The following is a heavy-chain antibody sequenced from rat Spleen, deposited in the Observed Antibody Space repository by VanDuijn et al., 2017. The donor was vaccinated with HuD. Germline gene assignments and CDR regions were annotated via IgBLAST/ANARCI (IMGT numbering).Heavy chain of an antibody. CDR1: GFTFSNYG. Sequence: EVQLVESGGGLVQPGRSLKLSCAASGFTFSNYGMHWIRQAPTKGLEWVASISTSGGITYYRDSVKGRFTISRDNAKSTLYLQMDSLRSEDTATYYCTTRPYYSSLNWFPYWGQGTLVTVSS. V-gene: IGHV5-19*01. D-gene: IGHD1-2*01. J-gene: IGHJ3*01. CDR2: ISTSGGIT. CDR3: TTRPYYSSLNWFPY.